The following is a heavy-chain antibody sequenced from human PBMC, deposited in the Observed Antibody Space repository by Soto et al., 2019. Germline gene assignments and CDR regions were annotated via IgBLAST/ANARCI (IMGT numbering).Heavy chain of an antibody. Sequence: PGGSLRLSSAVSGFTFRNYAMSWVRQAPGKGLEWVAGITGTGSSTSYSDSVRGRFTISRDNSKNTLYLLMNSLRAEDAAVYWCAKTPNSRLLNSWGQGALVTVSS. CDR3: AKTPNSRLLNS. D-gene: IGHD3-9*01. J-gene: IGHJ4*02. V-gene: IGHV3-23*01. CDR2: ITGTGSST. CDR1: GFTFRNYA.